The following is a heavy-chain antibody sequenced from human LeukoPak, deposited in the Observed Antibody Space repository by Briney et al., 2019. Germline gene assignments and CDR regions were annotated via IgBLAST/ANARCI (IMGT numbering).Heavy chain of an antibody. J-gene: IGHJ4*02. CDR2: IYSGGDT. D-gene: IGHD2-15*01. V-gene: IGHV3-66*01. Sequence: PGGSLRLSCAASGLTVSRNYMSWVRQAPGKGLEWVSVIYSGGDTYYADSVKGRFTISRDNSKNTLYLQMNSLRAEDTAVYYCVRREDTGFFDYWGQGTLVTVSS. CDR1: GLTVSRNY. CDR3: VRREDTGFFDY.